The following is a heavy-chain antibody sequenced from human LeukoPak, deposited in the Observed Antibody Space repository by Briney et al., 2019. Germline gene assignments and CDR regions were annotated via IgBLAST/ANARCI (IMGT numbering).Heavy chain of an antibody. CDR1: GASVRGYY. D-gene: IGHD3-10*01. CDR3: ARDGDYYGSGFGGWFDP. Sequence: SETLSLTCTVSGASVRGYYWSWIRQPPGKGLEWIGYIYYSGSTNYNPSLKSRVTISVDTSKNQFSLKLSSVTAADTAVYYCARDGDYYGSGFGGWFDPWGQGTLVTVSS. V-gene: IGHV4-59*02. J-gene: IGHJ5*02. CDR2: IYYSGST.